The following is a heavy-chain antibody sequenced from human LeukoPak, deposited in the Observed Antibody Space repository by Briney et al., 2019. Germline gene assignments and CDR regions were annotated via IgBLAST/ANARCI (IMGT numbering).Heavy chain of an antibody. J-gene: IGHJ4*02. CDR1: GFTFSSYA. Sequence: GGSLRLSCAASGFTFSSYAMSWVRQAPGKGLEWVSAISGSGGSTYYADSVRGRFTISRDNSKNTLYLQMNSLRAEDTAVYYCARAMMVVANLWGVFDYWGQGTLVTVSS. CDR3: ARAMMVVANLWGVFDY. V-gene: IGHV3-23*01. D-gene: IGHD3-22*01. CDR2: ISGSGGST.